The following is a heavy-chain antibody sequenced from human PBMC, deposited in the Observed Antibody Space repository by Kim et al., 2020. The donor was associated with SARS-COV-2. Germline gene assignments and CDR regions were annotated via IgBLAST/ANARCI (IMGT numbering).Heavy chain of an antibody. CDR2: IYYSGST. V-gene: IGHV4-59*08. CDR3: ARLSILGASTVFDY. Sequence: SETLSLTCTVSGGSISSHYWSWIRQPPGKGLEWIGYIYYSGSTNYNPSLKSRVTISVDTSKNQFSLKLSSVTAADTAVYSWARLSILGASTVFDYWGQVT. D-gene: IGHD1-26*01. CDR1: GGSISSHY. J-gene: IGHJ4*02.